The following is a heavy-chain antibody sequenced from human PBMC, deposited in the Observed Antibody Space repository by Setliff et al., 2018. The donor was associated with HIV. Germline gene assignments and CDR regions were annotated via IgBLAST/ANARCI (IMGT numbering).Heavy chain of an antibody. CDR1: GGTFSSYA. V-gene: IGHV1-69*05. J-gene: IGHJ3*02. CDR3: ARDGYYDSSGYSAFDI. Sequence: SVKVSCKASGGTFSSYAISWVRQAPGQGLEWMGGIIPIFGTANYAQKFQGRVTMTRDTSISTAYMELSRLRSDDTAVYYCARDGYYDSSGYSAFDIWGQGTMVTVSS. D-gene: IGHD3-22*01. CDR2: IIPIFGTA.